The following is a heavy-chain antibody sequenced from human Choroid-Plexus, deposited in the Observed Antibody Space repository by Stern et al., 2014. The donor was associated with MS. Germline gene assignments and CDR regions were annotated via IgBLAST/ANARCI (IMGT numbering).Heavy chain of an antibody. D-gene: IGHD1-26*01. CDR1: GFSLSDYH. V-gene: IGHV3-11*01. CDR2: MSSSGVGI. Sequence: QVQLVESGGGLVKPGGSLRLSCAASGFSLSDYHMGWIRQAPGKGLEWLXYMSSSGVGIYYADSVKGRCTMSRDNGKNSLYLQVNSLRVEDTAVYYCATWPGGTTVGVCSWGQGSLVTVSS. CDR3: ATWPGGTTVGVCS. J-gene: IGHJ5*02.